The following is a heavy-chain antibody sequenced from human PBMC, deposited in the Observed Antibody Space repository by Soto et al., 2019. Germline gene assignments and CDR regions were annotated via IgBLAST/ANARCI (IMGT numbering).Heavy chain of an antibody. CDR2: ISYDGDNK. D-gene: IGHD6-19*01. Sequence: SLRLSCKPSGFTFINYGLLWFLQSPVKVLEWVALISYDGDNKYYTDSARGRFTVSRDNFNNMMFLQMDSLRVEDTAVYYCAKGKDGWSPYYYYGMDVWGQGTTVTVSS. V-gene: IGHV3-33*03. CDR1: GFTFINYG. J-gene: IGHJ6*02. CDR3: AKGKDGWSPYYYYGMDV.